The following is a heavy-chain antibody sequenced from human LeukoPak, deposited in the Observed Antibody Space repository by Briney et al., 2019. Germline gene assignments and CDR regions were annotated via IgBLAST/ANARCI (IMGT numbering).Heavy chain of an antibody. CDR3: ASSLNDILTGPDY. V-gene: IGHV3-21*01. J-gene: IGHJ4*02. CDR2: ISSSSSYI. CDR1: GFTFSSYS. Sequence: GGSLRLSCAASGFTFSSYSMNWVRQAPGKGLEWVSSISSSSSYIYYADSVKGRFTISRDNSKNTLYLHMNSLRAEDTAVYYCASSLNDILTGPDYWGQGTLVTVSS. D-gene: IGHD3-9*01.